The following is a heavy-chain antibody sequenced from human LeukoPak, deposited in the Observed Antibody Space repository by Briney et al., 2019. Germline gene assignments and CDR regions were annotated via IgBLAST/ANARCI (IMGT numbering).Heavy chain of an antibody. D-gene: IGHD4-23*01. CDR2: IYYSGST. V-gene: IGHV4-59*08. CDR1: GGSISSYY. Sequence: SETLSLTCTVSGGSISSYYWSWIRQPPGKGLEWIGYIYYSGSTNYNPSLKSRVTISVDTSKNQFSLKLSSVTAADTAVYYCARHAKDYGGPDYWGQGTLVTVSS. CDR3: ARHAKDYGGPDY. J-gene: IGHJ4*02.